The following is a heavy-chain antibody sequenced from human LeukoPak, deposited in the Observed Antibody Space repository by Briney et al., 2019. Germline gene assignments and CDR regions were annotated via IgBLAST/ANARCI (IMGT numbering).Heavy chain of an antibody. CDR3: ARHYWYFDL. J-gene: IGHJ2*01. CDR1: GFAFNTYA. CDR2: ISYDGSFK. V-gene: IGHV3-30*04. Sequence: PGGSLRLSCAASGFAFNTYAIHWVRQAPGKGLEWVAVISYDGSFKYYADSVKGRFTISRDNSKNTLYLQKNSLRAEDTAVYYCARHYWYFDLWGRGTLVTVSS.